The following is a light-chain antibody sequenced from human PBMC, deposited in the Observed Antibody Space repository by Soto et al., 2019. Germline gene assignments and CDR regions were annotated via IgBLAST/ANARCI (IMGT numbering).Light chain of an antibody. CDR2: DIS. V-gene: IGLV2-14*01. Sequence: QSVLTQPASVSGSPGQSITISCTGTSSDVGGYNYVSWYQQHPGKAPKFMIYDISNRPSGVSNRFSGSKSGNTASLTISRLQAEDESDYYCSSYTTSNTRQIVFGTGTELTVL. CDR1: SSDVGGYNY. CDR3: SSYTTSNTRQIV. J-gene: IGLJ1*01.